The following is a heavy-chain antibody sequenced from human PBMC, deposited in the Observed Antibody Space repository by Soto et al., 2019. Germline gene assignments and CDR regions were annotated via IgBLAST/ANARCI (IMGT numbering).Heavy chain of an antibody. CDR1: GGSISSYY. J-gene: IGHJ6*02. D-gene: IGHD3-22*01. V-gene: IGHV4-59*01. CDR3: ERVTYYYDSSGYYYYYYGMDV. Sequence: SETLSLTCTVSGGSISSYYWSWIRQPPGKGLEWIGYIYYSGSTNYNPSLKSRVTISVDTSKNQFSLKMSSVTAADTAMYYCERVTYYYDSSGYYYYYYGMDVWGQGTTVTVSS. CDR2: IYYSGST.